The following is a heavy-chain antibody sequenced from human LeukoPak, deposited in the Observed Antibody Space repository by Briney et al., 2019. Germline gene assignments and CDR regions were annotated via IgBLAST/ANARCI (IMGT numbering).Heavy chain of an antibody. CDR3: AKDFSPVWFGSAGYFDY. CDR2: MSGSGGST. V-gene: IGHV3-23*01. CDR1: GFTFSSYA. J-gene: IGHJ4*02. D-gene: IGHD3-10*01. Sequence: GGSLRLSCAASGFTFSSYAMSWVRQAPGKGLEWVSAMSGSGGSTYYADSVKGRFTISRDNSKNTLYLQMNSLRAEDTAVYYCAKDFSPVWFGSAGYFDYWGQGTLVTVSS.